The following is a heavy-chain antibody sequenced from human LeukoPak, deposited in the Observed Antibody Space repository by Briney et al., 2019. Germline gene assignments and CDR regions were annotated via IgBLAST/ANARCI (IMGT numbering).Heavy chain of an antibody. CDR1: GYTFTGYY. V-gene: IGHV1-2*02. CDR2: INPNSGGT. J-gene: IGHJ5*02. Sequence: ASVKVSCKASGYTFTGYYMHWVRQAPGQGLEWMGLINPNSGGTNYAQKFQGRVTMTRDTSISTAYMELSRLRSDDTAVYYCARVWISDSSGYFWFDPWGQGTLVTVSS. D-gene: IGHD3-22*01. CDR3: ARVWISDSSGYFWFDP.